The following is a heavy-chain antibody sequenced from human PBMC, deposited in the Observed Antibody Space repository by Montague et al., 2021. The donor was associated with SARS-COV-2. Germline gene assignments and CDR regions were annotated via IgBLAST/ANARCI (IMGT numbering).Heavy chain of an antibody. V-gene: IGHV4-39*01. CDR1: GGSISSSSYY. D-gene: IGHD3-22*01. CDR2: IYYSGST. CDR3: ARVGDYYDSSRGYFDI. Sequence: SETLSLTCTVSGGSISSSSYYWSWIRQPPGKGLEWIGNIYYSGSTYYNPSLKSRDTISVDTSKNQFSLKLSSVTAADTAVYYCARVGDYYDSSRGYFDIWGQGTMVTVSS. J-gene: IGHJ3*02.